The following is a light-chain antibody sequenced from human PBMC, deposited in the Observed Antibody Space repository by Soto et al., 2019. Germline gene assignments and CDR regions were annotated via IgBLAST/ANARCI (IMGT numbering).Light chain of an antibody. V-gene: IGLV2-14*01. CDR2: EVT. Sequence: QSALTQPASVSGSPGQSITISCTGTNSDVGRFNYVSWYQQHPGKAPRLIIYEVTDRPSGVSDRFSGSKSGNTASLTISGLPAEDGASYYCHSYTSSTTWVFGGGTKLTVL. J-gene: IGLJ3*02. CDR1: NSDVGRFNY. CDR3: HSYTSSTTWV.